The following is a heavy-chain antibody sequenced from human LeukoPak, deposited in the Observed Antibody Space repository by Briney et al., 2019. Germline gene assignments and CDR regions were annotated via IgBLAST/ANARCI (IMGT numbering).Heavy chain of an antibody. CDR1: GGSFSGYY. D-gene: IGHD6-13*01. CDR3: ARHDGSSWYYAFDV. J-gene: IGHJ3*01. Sequence: SEILSLTCGVYGGSFSGYYWTWIRQPPGKGLEWIGYIYYSGSTNYSPSLKSRVTISLDTSKNQFSLKLSSVTAADTAVYYCARHDGSSWYYAFDVWGQGTMVTVSS. CDR2: IYYSGST. V-gene: IGHV4-59*08.